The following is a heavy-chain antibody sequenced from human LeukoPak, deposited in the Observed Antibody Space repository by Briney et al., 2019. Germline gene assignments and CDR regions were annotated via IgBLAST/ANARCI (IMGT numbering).Heavy chain of an antibody. CDR3: ARGAPTTRIGAGRFDY. CDR2: INPSGGST. J-gene: IGHJ4*02. Sequence: ASVKVSFQAFGYRLTNYYVHWVRPAPGQGLEWKGEINPSGGSTSYAQKFQGRITVTRDTYTNTVYMDLSSLRSEDTATYYCARGAPTTRIGAGRFDYWGQGSLLTVAS. D-gene: IGHD5-12*01. V-gene: IGHV1-46*01. CDR1: GYRLTNYY.